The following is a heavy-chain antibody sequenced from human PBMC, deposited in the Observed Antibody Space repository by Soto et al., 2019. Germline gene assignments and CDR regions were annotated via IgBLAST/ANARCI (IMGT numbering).Heavy chain of an antibody. J-gene: IGHJ4*02. CDR3: ARDGYFDY. Sequence: AXVKVSCKASGYTFTGYCIGWVRQAPGQGLEWMGWISADNGNTNYAQKLQGRVTMTTDTSTSTAYMELRSLRSDDTAVYYCARDGYFDYWGQGTLVTVSS. CDR1: GYTFTGYC. V-gene: IGHV1-18*01. CDR2: ISADNGNT.